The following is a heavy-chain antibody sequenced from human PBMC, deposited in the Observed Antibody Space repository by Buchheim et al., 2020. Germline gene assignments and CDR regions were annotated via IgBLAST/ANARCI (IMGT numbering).Heavy chain of an antibody. CDR1: GITFSGYA. CDR2: LSASGGST. J-gene: IGHJ4*02. Sequence: EVQLLESGGGLVQPGGSLRLSCAASGITFSGYAMSWVRQAPGKGLEWVSALSASGGSTSYADSVKGRFTISTHKSKNKTYLQMNSLRAEDTAIYYCAKGFYDSSGYVFDYWGQGTL. CDR3: AKGFYDSSGYVFDY. D-gene: IGHD3-22*01. V-gene: IGHV3-23*01.